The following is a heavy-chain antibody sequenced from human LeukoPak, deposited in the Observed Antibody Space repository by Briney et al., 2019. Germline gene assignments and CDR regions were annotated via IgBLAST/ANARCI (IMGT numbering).Heavy chain of an antibody. J-gene: IGHJ4*02. D-gene: IGHD2-2*01. CDR3: ARGRVPAGAPYYFDY. Sequence: PGGSLRLSCAPSGFTFTTYWMSWVRQAPGRGLEWVANIKQDGSEKYYVDSVKGRFTISRDNAKNSLFLQMNSLRAEDTAVYYCARGRVPAGAPYYFDYWGQGTLVTVSS. V-gene: IGHV3-7*03. CDR1: GFTFTTYW. CDR2: IKQDGSEK.